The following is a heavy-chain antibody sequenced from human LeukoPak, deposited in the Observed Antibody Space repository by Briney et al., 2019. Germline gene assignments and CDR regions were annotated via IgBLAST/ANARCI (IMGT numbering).Heavy chain of an antibody. Sequence: GGSLRLSCAASGFTFSSYAMSWVRQAPGKGLEWVSAISGSGGSTYYADSVKGRFTISRDNSKNTLYLQMNSLRAEDTAVYYCARAYYGSGSYWFDPWGQGTLVTVSS. J-gene: IGHJ5*02. D-gene: IGHD3-10*01. V-gene: IGHV3-23*01. CDR1: GFTFSSYA. CDR3: ARAYYGSGSYWFDP. CDR2: ISGSGGST.